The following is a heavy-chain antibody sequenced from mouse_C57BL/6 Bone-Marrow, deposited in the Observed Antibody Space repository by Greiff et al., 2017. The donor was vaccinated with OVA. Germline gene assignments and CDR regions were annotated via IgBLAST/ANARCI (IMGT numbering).Heavy chain of an antibody. CDR3: ARHEGWPFITTVVAPFDY. CDR1: GYTFPEYT. Sequence: VQLQQSGAELVKPGASVKLSCKASGYTFPEYTIHWVKQRSGQGLEWIGWFYPGSGSIKYNEKFKDKATLTAAKSSSTVYVELSRVTAEDSAVYFCARHEGWPFITTVVAPFDYWGQGTTLTVSA. CDR2: FYPGSGSI. J-gene: IGHJ2*01. V-gene: IGHV1-62-2*01. D-gene: IGHD1-1*01.